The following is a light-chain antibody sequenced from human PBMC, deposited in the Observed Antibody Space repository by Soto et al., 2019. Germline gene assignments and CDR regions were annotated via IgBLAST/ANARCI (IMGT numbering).Light chain of an antibody. CDR1: SSDVGGYNF. J-gene: IGLJ2*01. V-gene: IGLV2-14*01. CDR3: SSYTNSRTLV. Sequence: QSALTQPASVSGSPGQSISISCTGTSSDVGGYNFVSWYQQHPGKAPKLMIYEVSARPSGISNRFSGSKSGNTASLTISRLQAEDEADYYCSSYTNSRTLVFGGGTKLNVL. CDR2: EVS.